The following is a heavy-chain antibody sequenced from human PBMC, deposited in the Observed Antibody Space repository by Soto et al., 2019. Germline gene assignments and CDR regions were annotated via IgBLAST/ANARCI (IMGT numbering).Heavy chain of an antibody. V-gene: IGHV4-34*01. CDR1: GGAFRGNF. J-gene: IGHJ4*02. Sequence: KSSETRSLACAVFGGAFRGNFWGWIRQSPDKGLEWIGEINDSGSTYYNPSFKSRLTISVDTSKSQISLTFTSVTAADSAFYYCPGVDFWGQGTRVTVSS. CDR3: PGVDF. CDR2: INDSGST.